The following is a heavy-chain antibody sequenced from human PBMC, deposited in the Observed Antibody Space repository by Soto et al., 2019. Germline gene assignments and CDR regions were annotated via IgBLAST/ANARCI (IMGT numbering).Heavy chain of an antibody. CDR3: ARGREQWLTPDWIGP. Sequence: SETLSLTCTVSGASISSSSYYWGWIRQPPGKGLEWIGSIYYSGSTYYNPSLKSRVTISVDTSKNQFSLKLSSVTAADTAVYYCARGREQWLTPDWIGPWGQGTLVTVSS. CDR2: IYYSGST. CDR1: GASISSSSYY. J-gene: IGHJ5*02. V-gene: IGHV4-39*01. D-gene: IGHD6-19*01.